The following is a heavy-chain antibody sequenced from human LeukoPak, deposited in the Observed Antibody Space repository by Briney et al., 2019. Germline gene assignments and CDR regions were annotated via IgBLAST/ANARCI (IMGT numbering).Heavy chain of an antibody. V-gene: IGHV4-61*02. D-gene: IGHD3-22*01. CDR1: GGSISSGGYY. J-gene: IGHJ4*02. Sequence: SETLSLTCTVSGGSISSGGYYWSWIRQPAGKGLEWIGRIYTSGSTNYNPSLKSRVTISVDTSKNQFSLKLGSVTAADTAVYYCARELPGYYDSSGSLDYWGQGTLVTVSS. CDR3: ARELPGYYDSSGSLDY. CDR2: IYTSGST.